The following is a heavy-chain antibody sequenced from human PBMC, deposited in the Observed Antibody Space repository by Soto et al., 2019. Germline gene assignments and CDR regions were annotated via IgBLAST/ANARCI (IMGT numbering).Heavy chain of an antibody. CDR3: ATKRTGITTIGPGY. V-gene: IGHV3-15*02. Sequence: EVQLVESGGALVKPGGSLRLSCAASGFTFSNAWMSWVRQAPGKGLEWVGRIKSKTDGGTTDYAAAVEGRFTISREDSKNTVYLQMDSRKTDDTAVYYCATKRTGITTIGPGYWGQGTLVTVSS. CDR2: IKSKTDGGTT. CDR1: GFTFSNAW. J-gene: IGHJ4*02. D-gene: IGHD1-20*01.